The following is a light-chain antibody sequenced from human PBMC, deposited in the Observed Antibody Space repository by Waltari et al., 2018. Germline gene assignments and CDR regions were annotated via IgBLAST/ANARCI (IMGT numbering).Light chain of an antibody. Sequence: QPVVTQPPSASGTPGQRVTISCSGSSSNIGVQTVNWYQQLPGTAPKLLIYNTNPRRPGGPDRFAGSKSGTAASLAIIGLQSEDEADYYCAPWDNSLNGPLFGGGTKLTVL. J-gene: IGLJ2*01. CDR1: SSNIGVQT. CDR3: APWDNSLNGPL. CDR2: NTN. V-gene: IGLV1-44*01.